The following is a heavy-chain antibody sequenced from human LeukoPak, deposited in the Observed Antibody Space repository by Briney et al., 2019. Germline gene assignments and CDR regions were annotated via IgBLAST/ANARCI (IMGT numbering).Heavy chain of an antibody. V-gene: IGHV1-46*01. J-gene: IGHJ4*02. CDR1: GYTFTSYY. D-gene: IGHD1-26*01. CDR3: ARGEGQWELLDY. Sequence: GASVKVSCTASGYTFTSYYMHWVRQAPGQGLEWMGIINPSGDSTSYAQKFQGRVTMTRDTSTSTVYMDLSSLRSEDTAVYYCARGEGQWELLDYWGQGTLVTVSS. CDR2: INPSGDST.